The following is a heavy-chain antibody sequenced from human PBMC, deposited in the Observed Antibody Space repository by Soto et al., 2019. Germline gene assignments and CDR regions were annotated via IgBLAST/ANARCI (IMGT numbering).Heavy chain of an antibody. V-gene: IGHV4-4*07. CDR1: GASLSRYY. J-gene: IGHJ5*02. Sequence: PSETLSLTCNVYGASLSRYYWSWIRQPPGKGLEWIGRIYATGDTDYNPSLKSRISMSVDMSKKQFSLTLRSVTAADTAIYYCVRDGTKNLRDRFEPWGRGILVTVSS. CDR3: VRDGTKNLRDRFEP. D-gene: IGHD1-26*01. CDR2: IYATGDT.